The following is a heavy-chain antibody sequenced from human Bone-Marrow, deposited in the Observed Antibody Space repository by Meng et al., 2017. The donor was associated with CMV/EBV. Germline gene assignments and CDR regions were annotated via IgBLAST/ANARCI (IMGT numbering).Heavy chain of an antibody. J-gene: IGHJ3*02. CDR3: AKESGSYSAFDI. D-gene: IGHD1-26*01. CDR1: GFTFSSYG. CDR2: IRYDGSNK. Sequence: GESLKISCAASGFTFSSYGMHWVRQAPGKGLEWVAFIRYDGSNKFYADSVKGRFTISRDNSKNTLYLQMNSLRAEDTAVYYCAKESGSYSAFDIWGQVTMVTVSS. V-gene: IGHV3-30*02.